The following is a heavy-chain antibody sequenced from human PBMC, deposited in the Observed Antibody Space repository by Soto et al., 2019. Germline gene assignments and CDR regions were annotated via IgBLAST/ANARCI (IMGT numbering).Heavy chain of an antibody. CDR1: GFTFSSYA. J-gene: IGHJ4*02. CDR2: ISGSGGIT. CDR3: AKDLNYYDSSGHLDY. D-gene: IGHD3-22*01. V-gene: IGHV3-23*01. Sequence: GGSLRLSCAASGFTFSSYAMSWVRQAPGKGLEWVSGISGSGGITYYADSVKGRFTISRDNSENTLYLQMNSLRAEDTAVYYRAKDLNYYDSSGHLDYWGQGTLVTVSS.